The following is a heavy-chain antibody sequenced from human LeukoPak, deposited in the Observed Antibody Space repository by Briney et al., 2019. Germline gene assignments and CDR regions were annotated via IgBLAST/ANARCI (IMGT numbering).Heavy chain of an antibody. Sequence: PGGSLRLSCAASEFTFSNYGMHWVRQAPGEGLEWVAVIYYDGSKQYYVDSVKGRFTISRDNSKNTLYLQMNSLRAEDTAVYYCARDIKSWYFDLWGRGTLVTVSS. CDR1: EFTFSNYG. V-gene: IGHV3-33*01. J-gene: IGHJ2*01. CDR3: ARDIKSWYFDL. D-gene: IGHD1-14*01. CDR2: IYYDGSKQ.